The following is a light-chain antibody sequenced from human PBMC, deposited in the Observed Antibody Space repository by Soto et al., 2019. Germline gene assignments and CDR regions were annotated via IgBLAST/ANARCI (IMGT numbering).Light chain of an antibody. CDR1: QSVSSY. V-gene: IGKV3-11*01. CDR2: DAS. J-gene: IGKJ5*01. Sequence: EIVLTQSPATLSLSPGEIATLSFSASQSVSSYLAWYQQKPGQAPRLLIYDASNRATGIPARFSGSGSGTDFTLTISSLEPEDFAVYYCQQRSNWPPNITFGQGTRLEIK. CDR3: QQRSNWPPNIT.